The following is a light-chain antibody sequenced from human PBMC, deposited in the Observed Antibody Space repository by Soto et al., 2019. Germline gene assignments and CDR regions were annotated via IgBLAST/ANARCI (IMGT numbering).Light chain of an antibody. CDR3: QQYDSSFT. V-gene: IGKV3-20*01. CDR1: QHVTTTY. J-gene: IGKJ4*01. CDR2: GAS. Sequence: IVLTQSPATLSLSPGERATLSCTASQHVTTTYIAWYQQKFGQAPRLLIYGASTRATGTPDRFTGGGFGTDFTLTISRVEPEDFAVYYYQQYDSSFTFGGGTKVDIK.